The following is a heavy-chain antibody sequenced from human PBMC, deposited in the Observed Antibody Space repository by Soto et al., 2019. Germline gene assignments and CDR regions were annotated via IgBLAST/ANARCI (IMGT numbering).Heavy chain of an antibody. CDR3: ARHGAAIWLGY. CDR1: GYTFSGHW. D-gene: IGHD6-19*01. CDR2: IDPSDSYI. Sequence: GESLKISFKTSGYTFSGHWISWVRQVPGKGLQWMGNIDPSDSYINYNPAFRGHVTFSVDKSNSTAYLHWRSLGPSDTAIYYCARHGAAIWLGYWGQGTLVTVSS. V-gene: IGHV5-10-1*01. J-gene: IGHJ4*02.